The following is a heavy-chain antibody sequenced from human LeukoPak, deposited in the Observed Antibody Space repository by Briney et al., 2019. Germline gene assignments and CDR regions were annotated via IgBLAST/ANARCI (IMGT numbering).Heavy chain of an antibody. D-gene: IGHD3-10*01. Sequence: SETLSLTCAVSGGSISSSSYYWGWIRQPPGKGLEWIGSIYYSGSTYYNPSLKSRVTISVDTSKNQFSLKLSSVTAADTAVYYCASAPREWFGELSAYYFDYWGQGTLVTVSS. CDR1: GGSISSSSYY. CDR3: ASAPREWFGELSAYYFDY. J-gene: IGHJ4*02. CDR2: IYYSGST. V-gene: IGHV4-39*07.